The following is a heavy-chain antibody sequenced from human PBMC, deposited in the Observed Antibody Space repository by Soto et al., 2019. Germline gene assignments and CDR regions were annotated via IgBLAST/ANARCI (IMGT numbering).Heavy chain of an antibody. D-gene: IGHD6-19*01. J-gene: IGHJ6*02. Sequence: GASVKVSCKASCYTFTSYGISWVRQAPGQGLEWMGWISAYNGNTNYAQKLQGRVTMTTDTSTSTAYMELRSLRSDDTAVYYCARRVAEQWLVRTHYGMDVWGQGTTVTVSS. CDR3: ARRVAEQWLVRTHYGMDV. CDR2: ISAYNGNT. CDR1: CYTFTSYG. V-gene: IGHV1-18*01.